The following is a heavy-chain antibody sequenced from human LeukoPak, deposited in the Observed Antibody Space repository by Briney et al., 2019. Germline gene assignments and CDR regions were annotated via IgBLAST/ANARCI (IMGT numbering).Heavy chain of an antibody. J-gene: IGHJ4*02. Sequence: GGSLRLSCAASGFTFSSYAMSWVRQAPGKGLEWVSAIGGSGIGTYYADSVKGRFTISRDNSKTTLYLQMNGLRAEDTAVYYCAKGYSGYDSDFDYWGQGTLVTVSS. D-gene: IGHD5-12*01. CDR3: AKGYSGYDSDFDY. CDR1: GFTFSSYA. V-gene: IGHV3-23*01. CDR2: IGGSGIGT.